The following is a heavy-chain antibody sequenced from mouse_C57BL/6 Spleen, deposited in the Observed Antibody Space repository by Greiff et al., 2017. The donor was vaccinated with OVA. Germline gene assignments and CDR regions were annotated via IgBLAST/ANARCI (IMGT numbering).Heavy chain of an antibody. Sequence: VQRVESGPGLVAPSQSLSITCTVSGFSLTSYAISWVRQPPGKGLEWLGVIWTGGGTNYNSALKSRLSISKDNSKSQVFLKMNSLQTDDTARYYCARNNYGNYDNAMDYWGQGTSVTVSS. J-gene: IGHJ4*01. CDR3: ARNNYGNYDNAMDY. CDR1: GFSLTSYA. CDR2: IWTGGGT. D-gene: IGHD2-1*01. V-gene: IGHV2-9-1*01.